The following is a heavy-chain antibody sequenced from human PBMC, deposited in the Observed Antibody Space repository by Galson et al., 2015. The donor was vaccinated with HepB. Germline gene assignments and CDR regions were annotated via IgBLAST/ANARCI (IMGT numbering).Heavy chain of an antibody. CDR2: IVVGSGNT. D-gene: IGHD2-15*01. V-gene: IGHV1-58*01. J-gene: IGHJ5*02. CDR1: GFTFTSSA. Sequence: SVKVSCKASGFTFTSSAVQWVRQARGQRLEWIGWIVVGSGNTNYAQKFQERVTITRDMSTSTAYMELSSLRSEDTAVYYCAAAHHYCSGGSCYQGTWFDPWGQGTLVTVSS. CDR3: AAAHHYCSGGSCYQGTWFDP.